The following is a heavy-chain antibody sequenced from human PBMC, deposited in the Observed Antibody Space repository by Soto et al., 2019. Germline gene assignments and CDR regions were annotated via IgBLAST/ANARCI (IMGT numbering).Heavy chain of an antibody. CDR1: GFTFSDYA. CDR2: ISGSGNTA. D-gene: IGHD2-2*01. J-gene: IGHJ4*02. Sequence: PEGSLRLSCAVSGFTFSDYAMSWVRQAPGKGLEWVSAISGSGNTAYYADSVKGRFTISRDNSKNTLYLQMNSLRAEDNAVYFCSSGHCSSANCYRGDYCGQGTLVTVSS. CDR3: SSGHCSSANCYRGDY. V-gene: IGHV3-23*01.